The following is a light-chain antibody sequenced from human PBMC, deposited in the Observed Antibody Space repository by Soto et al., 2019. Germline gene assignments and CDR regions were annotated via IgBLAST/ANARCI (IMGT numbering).Light chain of an antibody. CDR2: EVS. J-gene: IGLJ3*02. V-gene: IGLV2-8*01. Sequence: QSVLTQPPSASGSPGQSVTISCTGTSSDVGAYNYVSWYQQHPGKAPKLMIYEVSERPSGVPDRFSGSKSGNTASLTVSVLQAEDEAEYYCSVYTGRLMFGGGTKLTVL. CDR1: SSDVGAYNY. CDR3: SVYTGRLM.